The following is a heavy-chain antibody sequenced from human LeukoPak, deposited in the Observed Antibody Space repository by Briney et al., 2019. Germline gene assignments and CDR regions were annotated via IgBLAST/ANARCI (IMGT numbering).Heavy chain of an antibody. CDR2: IYYSGST. J-gene: IGHJ2*01. Sequence: SETLSLTCTVSGGSISGYYWSWIRQPPGKGLEWIGYIYYSGSTNYNPSLKSRVTISVDTSKNQFSLKLSSVTAADTAVYYCARDPHPLTPDWYFDLWGRGTLVTVSS. V-gene: IGHV4-59*01. CDR3: ARDPHPLTPDWYFDL. CDR1: GGSISGYY.